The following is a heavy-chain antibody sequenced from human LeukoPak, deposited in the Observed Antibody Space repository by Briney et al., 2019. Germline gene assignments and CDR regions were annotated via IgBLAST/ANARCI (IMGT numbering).Heavy chain of an antibody. V-gene: IGHV4-31*03. Sequence: SETLSLTCTVSGGSISSGGYSWSWIRQHPGKGLEWIGYIYYSGSTYYNPSLKSRVTISVDTSKNQFSLKLSSVTAADTAVYYCASRKKGLYGPFDYWGQGTLVTVSS. CDR1: GGSISSGGYS. D-gene: IGHD1-14*01. CDR3: ASRKKGLYGPFDY. J-gene: IGHJ4*02. CDR2: IYYSGST.